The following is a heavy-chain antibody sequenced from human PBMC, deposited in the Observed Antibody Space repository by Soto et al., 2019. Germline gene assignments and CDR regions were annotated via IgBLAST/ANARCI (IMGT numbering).Heavy chain of an antibody. Sequence: EVELVESGGGLVQPGRSLRLSCTTSGFTFDDYAMHWVRQAPGKGLEWVSGITWNSDIIDYADSVKGRFTVSRDNAKNSLYLQMNSLRAEDTALYYCAQELGPAPSLDFWGQGTLVTVSS. V-gene: IGHV3-9*01. CDR3: AQELGPAPSLDF. J-gene: IGHJ4*02. D-gene: IGHD7-27*01. CDR2: ITWNSDII. CDR1: GFTFDDYA.